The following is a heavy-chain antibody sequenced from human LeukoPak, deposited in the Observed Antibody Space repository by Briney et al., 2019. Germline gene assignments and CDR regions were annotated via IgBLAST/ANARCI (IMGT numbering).Heavy chain of an antibody. CDR1: GFTFTSSA. CDR2: IVVGSGNT. CDR3: AADLWFGELLLIGAFDI. Sequence: ASVKVSCKASGFTFTSSAMQWVRQARGQRLEWIGWIVVGSGNTNYAQKFQERVTITRDMSTSTAYMELSSLRSEDTAEYYCAADLWFGELLLIGAFDIWGQGTMVTVSS. D-gene: IGHD3-10*01. J-gene: IGHJ3*02. V-gene: IGHV1-58*02.